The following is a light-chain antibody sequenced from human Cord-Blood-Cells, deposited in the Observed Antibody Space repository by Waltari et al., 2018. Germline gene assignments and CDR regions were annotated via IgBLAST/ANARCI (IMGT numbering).Light chain of an antibody. J-gene: IGLJ3*02. CDR2: EGS. CDR3: FSYAGSSTLV. Sequence: QSALTQPASVSGSPGQSITISCTGTSSDVGRYTLVSWYQQHPGKAPKLMIYEGSKRPAGGSNRFSGSKSGNTASLTISGLQAEDEADYYCFSYAGSSTLVFGGGTKLTVL. CDR1: SSDVGRYTL. V-gene: IGLV2-23*01.